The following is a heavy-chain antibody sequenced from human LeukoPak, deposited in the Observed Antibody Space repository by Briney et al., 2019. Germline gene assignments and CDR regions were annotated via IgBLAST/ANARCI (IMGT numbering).Heavy chain of an antibody. D-gene: IGHD5-24*01. CDR1: GYTFTSYA. V-gene: IGHV1-2*02. J-gene: IGHJ4*02. Sequence: ASVTASCTASGYTFTSYAIHWVRQAPGQGLEWMGWITPSGGTDYPQKFQGRVAITWDTSITTAYMDLSRLTSDDSAVYYCARDRYGDGFAHLDSWGQGALVTVSS. CDR2: ITPSGGT. CDR3: ARDRYGDGFAHLDS.